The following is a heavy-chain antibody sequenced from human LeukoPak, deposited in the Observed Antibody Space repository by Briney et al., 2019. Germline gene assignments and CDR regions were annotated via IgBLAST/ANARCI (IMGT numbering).Heavy chain of an antibody. J-gene: IGHJ4*02. D-gene: IGHD3-10*01. CDR3: ARGPLERSYYGFDY. Sequence: KFQGRVTITRDTSASTAYMELSSLRSEDTAVYYCARGPLERSYYGFDYWGQGTLVTVSS. V-gene: IGHV1-3*01.